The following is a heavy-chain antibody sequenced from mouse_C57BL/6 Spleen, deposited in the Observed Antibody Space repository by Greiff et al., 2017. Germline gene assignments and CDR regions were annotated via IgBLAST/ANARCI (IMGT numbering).Heavy chain of an antibody. CDR3: ARWRYGNYDYAMDY. J-gene: IGHJ4*01. D-gene: IGHD2-10*02. Sequence: VQLVESGPELVKPGASVKISCKASGYAFSSSWMNWVKQRPGKGLEWIGRIYPGDGDTNYNGKFKGKATLTADKSSSTAYMQLSSLTSEDSAVYFCARWRYGNYDYAMDYWGQGTSVTVSS. CDR1: GYAFSSSW. CDR2: IYPGDGDT. V-gene: IGHV1-82*01.